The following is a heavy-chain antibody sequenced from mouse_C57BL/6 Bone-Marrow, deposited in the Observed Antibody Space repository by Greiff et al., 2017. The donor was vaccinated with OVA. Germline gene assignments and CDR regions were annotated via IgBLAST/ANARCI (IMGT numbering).Heavy chain of an antibody. J-gene: IGHJ2*01. CDR2: IRNKANNHAT. CDR1: GFTFSDAW. Sequence: EVQGVESGGGLVQPGGSMKLSCAASGFTFSDAWMDWVRQSPEKGLEWVAEIRNKANNHATYYAESVKGRFTISRDDSKSSVYLQMNSLRAEDTGIYYCTRRYYYGSSYTFDYWGQGTTLTVSS. V-gene: IGHV6-6*01. CDR3: TRRYYYGSSYTFDY. D-gene: IGHD1-1*01.